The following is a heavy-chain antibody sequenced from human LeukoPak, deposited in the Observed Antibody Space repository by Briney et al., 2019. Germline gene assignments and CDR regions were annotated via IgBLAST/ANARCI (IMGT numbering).Heavy chain of an antibody. CDR2: INPNSGGT. V-gene: IGHV1-2*02. D-gene: IGHD5-18*01. Sequence: ASVKVSCKASGYTFSGHYMHWVRQAPGQGLEWMGWINPNSGGTNYAQKFQGRVTMTRDTSISTAYMELSRLRSDDTAVYYRASGAVYTGLVPDPLDYWGQGTLVTVSS. CDR1: GYTFSGHY. CDR3: ASGAVYTGLVPDPLDY. J-gene: IGHJ4*02.